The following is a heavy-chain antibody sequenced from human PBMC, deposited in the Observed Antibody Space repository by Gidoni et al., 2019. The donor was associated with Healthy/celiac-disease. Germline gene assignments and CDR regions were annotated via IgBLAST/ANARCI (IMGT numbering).Heavy chain of an antibody. CDR1: GFTFDDYA. D-gene: IGHD3-10*01. V-gene: IGHV3-9*01. Sequence: EVQLVESGGGLVQPGRSLRLSCAASGFTFDDYALHWVRQAPGKGLGWVSGISWNSGSIGYADSVKGRFTISRDNAKNSLYLQMNSLRAEDTALYYCAKDRGWGSGSYDAFDIWGQGTMVTVSS. CDR3: AKDRGWGSGSYDAFDI. CDR2: ISWNSGSI. J-gene: IGHJ3*02.